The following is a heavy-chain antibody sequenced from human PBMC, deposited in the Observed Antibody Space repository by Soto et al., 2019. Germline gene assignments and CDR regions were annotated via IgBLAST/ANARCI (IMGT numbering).Heavy chain of an antibody. V-gene: IGHV3-23*01. CDR3: AKNSICRKNYYGSGSYCSSGMDV. D-gene: IGHD3-10*01. CDR1: GFTFSSYA. CDR2: ISGSGGST. Sequence: PGGSLRLSCAASGFTFSSYAMSWVRQAPGKGLEWVSAISGSGGSTYYADSAKGRFTISRDNSKNTLYLQMNSLRAEDTAVYYCAKNSICRKNYYGSGSYCSSGMDVWGQGTTVTVSS. J-gene: IGHJ6*02.